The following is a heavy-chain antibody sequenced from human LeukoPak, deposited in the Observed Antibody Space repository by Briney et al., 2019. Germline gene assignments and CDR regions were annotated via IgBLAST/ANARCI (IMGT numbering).Heavy chain of an antibody. CDR3: ARDPTRLVMVAALPTGAKEILNYYYGMDV. CDR1: GFTFSDYY. Sequence: GGSLRLSCAASGFTFSDYYMSWIRQAPGKGMEWVSYISSSGSTIYYADSVKVRFTISRDNAKNSLYLQMNSLRAEDTAVYYCARDPTRLVMVAALPTGAKEILNYYYGMDVWGQGTTVTVSS. CDR2: ISSSGSTI. V-gene: IGHV3-11*01. J-gene: IGHJ6*02. D-gene: IGHD2-15*01.